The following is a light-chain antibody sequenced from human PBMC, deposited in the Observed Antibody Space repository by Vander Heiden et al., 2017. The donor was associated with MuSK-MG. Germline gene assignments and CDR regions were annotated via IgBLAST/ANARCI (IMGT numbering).Light chain of an antibody. V-gene: IGLV2-14*01. CDR2: EVS. Sequence: QSALTQPASVSGSPGPSITISCTGTRSDVGGYNYVSWYQQHPGKAPKLMIYEVSNRPSGVSNRFSGSKSGNTASLTISGLQAEDEAEYYCSSYTSSSTLVFGGGTKLTVL. CDR3: SSYTSSSTLV. CDR1: RSDVGGYNY. J-gene: IGLJ2*01.